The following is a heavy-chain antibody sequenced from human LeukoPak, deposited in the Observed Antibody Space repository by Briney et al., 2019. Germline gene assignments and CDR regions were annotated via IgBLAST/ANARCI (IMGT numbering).Heavy chain of an antibody. V-gene: IGHV5-51*01. J-gene: IGHJ3*02. Sequence: GESLKISCKGSGYSFSTYWIGWVRQMPGKGLEWMGIIYPGDSDTRHSPSFQGQVTISADKSISTAYLQWSSLKASDIAMYYCARPMIRGAIGAFDIWGQGTVVTVSS. CDR3: ARPMIRGAIGAFDI. CDR1: GYSFSTYW. CDR2: IYPGDSDT. D-gene: IGHD3-10*01.